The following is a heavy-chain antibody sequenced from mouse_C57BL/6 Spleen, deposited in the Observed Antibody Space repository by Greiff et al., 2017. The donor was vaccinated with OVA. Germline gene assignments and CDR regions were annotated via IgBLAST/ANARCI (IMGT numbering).Heavy chain of an antibody. CDR1: GFTFSSYA. CDR2: ISDGGSYT. CDR3: AREALGQDYFDY. Sequence: EVNVVESGGGLVKPGGSLKLSCAASGFTFSSYAMSWVRQTPEKRLEWVATISDGGSYTYYPDNVKGRFTISRDNAKNNLYLQMSHLKSEDTAMYYCAREALGQDYFDYWGQGTTLTVSS. D-gene: IGHD4-1*01. J-gene: IGHJ2*01. V-gene: IGHV5-4*01.